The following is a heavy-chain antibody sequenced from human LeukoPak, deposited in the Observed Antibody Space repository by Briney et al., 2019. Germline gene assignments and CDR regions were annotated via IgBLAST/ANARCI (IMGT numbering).Heavy chain of an antibody. Sequence: SQTLSLTCAFSGDSVSSNSAAWSWIRQSPSRGLEWLGRTYYRSQWYNDYAVSVKSRITINPDASKNQFSLQLNSVTPEDTAVYYCARGSHNSGWFWGQGTLVTVSS. J-gene: IGHJ4*02. CDR1: GDSVSSNSAA. D-gene: IGHD6-19*01. CDR2: TYYRSQWYN. CDR3: ARGSHNSGWF. V-gene: IGHV6-1*01.